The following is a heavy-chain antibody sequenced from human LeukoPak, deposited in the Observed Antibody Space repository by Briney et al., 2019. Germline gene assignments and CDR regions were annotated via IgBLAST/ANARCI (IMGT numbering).Heavy chain of an antibody. D-gene: IGHD3-16*01. V-gene: IGHV1-8*01. J-gene: IGHJ4*02. CDR1: RYTFTNFD. Sequence: ASVKVSCKASRYTFTNFDINWVRQAPGQGLEWMGWMNPNSGNTGYAQKFQGRVTMTRNTPITTAYMELSGLRSEDTAVYYCARGLGSSADYHNYWGQGTLVTV. CDR2: MNPNSGNT. CDR3: ARGLGSSADYHNY.